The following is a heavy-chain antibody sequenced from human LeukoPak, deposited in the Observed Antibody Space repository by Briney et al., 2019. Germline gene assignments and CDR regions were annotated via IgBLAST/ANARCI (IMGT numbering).Heavy chain of an antibody. J-gene: IGHJ5*02. Sequence: SETLSLTCTVSGGSISSYYWSWIRQPPGKGLEWSGHIYYSGSTNYNPSLKSRVTISVDTSKIQSSLKLSSGTAADTAVYSCARYREVPANWFDPWGQGTLVTVSS. CDR1: GGSISSYY. V-gene: IGHV4-59*12. CDR2: IYYSGST. CDR3: ARYREVPANWFDP. D-gene: IGHD3-10*01.